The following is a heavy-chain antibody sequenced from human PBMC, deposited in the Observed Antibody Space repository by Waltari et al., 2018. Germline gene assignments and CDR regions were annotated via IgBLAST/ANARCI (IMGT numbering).Heavy chain of an antibody. D-gene: IGHD1-20*01. CDR2: ISSRGTTI. Sequence: QMVESGGGLVWPGGSLTLSCAASGFRFREYYMSWIRQAPGKGREWVSNISSRGTTIIYADSVKGRFTISRDNAKNSRHMEMNNLRAEDTAVYYCARGITSAFDYWGQGSLVTVSS. CDR3: ARGITSAFDY. V-gene: IGHV3-11*01. CDR1: GFRFREYY. J-gene: IGHJ4*02.